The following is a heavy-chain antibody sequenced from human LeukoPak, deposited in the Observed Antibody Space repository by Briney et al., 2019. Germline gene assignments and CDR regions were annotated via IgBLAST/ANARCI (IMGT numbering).Heavy chain of an antibody. V-gene: IGHV4-31*03. Sequence: SETLSLTCTVSGGSISSGGYYWSWIRQHPGKGLEWIEYIYYSGSTYYNPSLKSRVTISVDTSKNQFSLKLSSVTAADTAVYYCAYGLYSSSSPLDYWGQGTQVTVSS. CDR3: AYGLYSSSSPLDY. J-gene: IGHJ4*02. CDR2: IYYSGST. D-gene: IGHD6-6*01. CDR1: GGSISSGGYY.